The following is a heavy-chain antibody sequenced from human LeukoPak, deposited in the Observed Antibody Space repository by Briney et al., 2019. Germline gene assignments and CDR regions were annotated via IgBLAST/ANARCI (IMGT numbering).Heavy chain of an antibody. V-gene: IGHV3-7*01. D-gene: IGHD5-12*01. CDR2: IKHDGSEK. Sequence: GGSLRLSCAASTFTFSNYWMNWVRQAAGKGLEWVATIKHDGSEKHYVDSVEGRFPIYRDNAMNSLYLQMHSLRAEDTAVYYCARDRGLSGYDLCDYWGQGTLVTVSS. CDR1: TFTFSNYW. J-gene: IGHJ4*02. CDR3: ARDRGLSGYDLCDY.